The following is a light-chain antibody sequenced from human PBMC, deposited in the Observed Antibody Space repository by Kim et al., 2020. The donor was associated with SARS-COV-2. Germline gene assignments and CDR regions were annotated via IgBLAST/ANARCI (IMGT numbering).Light chain of an antibody. CDR1: QSVLYSSNNKSY. CDR3: QHYYTAPPT. Sequence: RATINCKSSQSVLYSSNNKSYLAWYQQKPGQPPKLLVYWASTRESGVPDRFSGSGSGTDFTLTISSLQAEDVAIYYCQHYYTAPPTFGQGTKLEI. V-gene: IGKV4-1*01. J-gene: IGKJ1*01. CDR2: WAS.